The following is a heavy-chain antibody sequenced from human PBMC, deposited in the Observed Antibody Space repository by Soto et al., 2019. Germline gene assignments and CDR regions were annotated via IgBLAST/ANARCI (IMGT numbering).Heavy chain of an antibody. Sequence: GGSLRLSCAASGFTFSSDAMTWVRQAPGKGLEWVSAISGSGVRTYYADSVKGRFTISRDNSKNTLYLQMNSPRADDTAVYYCAKDPRGSIRGYFDYWGQGTLVTVSS. CDR3: AKDPRGSIRGYFDY. CDR2: ISGSGVRT. CDR1: GFTFSSDA. J-gene: IGHJ4*02. D-gene: IGHD2-15*01. V-gene: IGHV3-23*01.